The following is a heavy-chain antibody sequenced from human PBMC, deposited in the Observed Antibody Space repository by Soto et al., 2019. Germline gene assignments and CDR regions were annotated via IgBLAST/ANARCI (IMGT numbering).Heavy chain of an antibody. D-gene: IGHD3-16*01. CDR2: ISYDVSNK. CDR3: ARDWWGKYFDY. V-gene: IGHV3-33*01. CDR1: GFSFSSFG. J-gene: IGHJ4*02. Sequence: QVQLVESGGGAVQPGTSLRLSCAASGFSFSSFGMHWVRQAPGKGLEWVAVISYDVSNKDYVDSVKGRFTISRDNSKNMLYLQMNSLRDEDTAGYYCARDWWGKYFDYWGQGTLVTVSS.